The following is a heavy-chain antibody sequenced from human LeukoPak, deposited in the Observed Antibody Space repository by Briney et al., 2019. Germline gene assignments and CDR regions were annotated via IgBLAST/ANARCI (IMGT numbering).Heavy chain of an antibody. CDR3: ARGVGPSTVSPLNY. J-gene: IGHJ4*02. V-gene: IGHV3-74*01. CDR1: GFTFSSHW. D-gene: IGHD4-17*01. CDR2: INTDGSSP. Sequence: GGSLRLSCAASGFTFSSHWMHWVRQAPGKGLVWVSCINTDGSSPTYADSVKGRFTISRDNAKNTVYLQMDSLRTEDTAFYYCARGVGPSTVSPLNYWGQGTLVTVSS.